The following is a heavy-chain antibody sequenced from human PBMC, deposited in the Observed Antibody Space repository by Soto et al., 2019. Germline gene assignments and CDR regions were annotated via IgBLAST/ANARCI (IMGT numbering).Heavy chain of an antibody. CDR1: NGSFTDYF. Sequence: QVQLQQWGAGLLKPSETLSLTCAAHNGSFTDYFWTWIRQSPGKGLEWIGEINHRGGATYNPSLRSRVISSLDTSRNHFSLSLRSLTAPDTAVYYCVARGMTYDFLSGPHPFDPWGHGTLVTVSS. V-gene: IGHV4-34*02. CDR3: VARGMTYDFLSGPHPFDP. D-gene: IGHD3-3*01. CDR2: INHRGGA. J-gene: IGHJ5*02.